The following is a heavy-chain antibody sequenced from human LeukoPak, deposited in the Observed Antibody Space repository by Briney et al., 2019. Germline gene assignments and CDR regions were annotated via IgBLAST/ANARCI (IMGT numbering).Heavy chain of an antibody. D-gene: IGHD4/OR15-4a*01. Sequence: ASVKVSCKVSGYTLTELSMHWVRQAPGQGLEWMGWINPNSGGTNYAQKFQGWVTMTRDTSISTAYMELSRLRSDDTAVYYCARGGGTIRNWFDPWGQGTLVTVSS. CDR2: INPNSGGT. CDR1: GYTLTELS. CDR3: ARGGGTIRNWFDP. J-gene: IGHJ5*02. V-gene: IGHV1-2*04.